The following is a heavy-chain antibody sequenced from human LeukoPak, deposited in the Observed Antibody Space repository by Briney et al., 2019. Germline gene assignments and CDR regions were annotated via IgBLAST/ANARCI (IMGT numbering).Heavy chain of an antibody. V-gene: IGHV1-18*04. CDR1: GYTFTGHY. CDR2: ISGYNGNT. D-gene: IGHD5-18*01. J-gene: IGHJ5*02. CDR3: ARVSPNRRISYGYQNWFDP. Sequence: ASVKVSCKASGYTFTGHYMHWVRQAPGQGLEWMGWISGYNGNTNYAQKFQGRVSMTTDTSTSTAYMELRSLRSDDTAVYFCARVSPNRRISYGYQNWFDPWGQGTLVSVSS.